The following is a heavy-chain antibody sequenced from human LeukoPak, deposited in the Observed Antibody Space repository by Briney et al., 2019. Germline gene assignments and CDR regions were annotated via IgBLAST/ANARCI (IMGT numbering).Heavy chain of an antibody. CDR3: ARAFLGATTGAFDI. CDR1: GGSISSSSYY. Sequence: PSETLSLTCTVSGGSISSSSYYWGWIRQPPGKGLEWIGSIYYSGSTYYNPSLKSRVTISVDTSKNQFSLKLSSVTAADTAVYYCARAFLGATTGAFDIWGQGTMVTVSS. D-gene: IGHD1-26*01. V-gene: IGHV4-39*07. CDR2: IYYSGST. J-gene: IGHJ3*02.